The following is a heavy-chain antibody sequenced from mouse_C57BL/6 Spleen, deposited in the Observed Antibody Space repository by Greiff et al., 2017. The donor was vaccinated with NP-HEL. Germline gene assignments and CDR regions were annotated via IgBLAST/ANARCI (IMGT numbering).Heavy chain of an antibody. CDR3: ADGYYSGYFDV. V-gene: IGHV3-6*01. J-gene: IGHJ1*03. Sequence: EVKLQESGPGLVKPSQSLSLTCSVTGYSITSGYYWNWIRQFPGNKLEWMGYISYDGSNNYNPSLKNRISITRDTSKNQFFLKLNSVTTEDTATYYCADGYYSGYFDVWGTGTTVTVSS. CDR2: ISYDGSN. D-gene: IGHD2-3*01. CDR1: GYSITSGYY.